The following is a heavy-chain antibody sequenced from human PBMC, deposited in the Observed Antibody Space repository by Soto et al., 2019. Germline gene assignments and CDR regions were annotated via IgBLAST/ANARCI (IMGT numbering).Heavy chain of an antibody. CDR2: INPSSST. J-gene: IGHJ4*02. CDR3: ARVGCSGGSCYAVDS. Sequence: ASVKVSCKASGYSFTSYYIHWVRQAPGQGLEWMGIINPSSSTTYAQKFQGRVTMTRDTSTSTVYMELSSLRSEDTAVYYCARVGCSGGSCYAVDSWGQGTLVTVSS. V-gene: IGHV1-46*01. CDR1: GYSFTSYY. D-gene: IGHD2-15*01.